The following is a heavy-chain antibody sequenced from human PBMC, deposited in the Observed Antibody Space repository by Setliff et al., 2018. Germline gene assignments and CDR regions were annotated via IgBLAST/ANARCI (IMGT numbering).Heavy chain of an antibody. CDR1: GYTFTSYD. Sequence: PGESLKISCKGSGYTFTSYDINWVRQATGQGLEWMGWMNPNSGNTGYAQKFQGRVTMTRNTSISTAYMELTGLRYDDTAIYYCARDTLALKDITLFDYWGQGTLVTVSS. V-gene: IGHV1-8*02. CDR3: ARDTLALKDITLFDY. CDR2: MNPNSGNT. D-gene: IGHD2-2*02. J-gene: IGHJ4*02.